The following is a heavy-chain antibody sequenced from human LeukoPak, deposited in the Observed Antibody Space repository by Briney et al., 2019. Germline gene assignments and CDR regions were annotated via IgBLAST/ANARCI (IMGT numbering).Heavy chain of an antibody. D-gene: IGHD2-2*01. CDR1: GFSFDTHG. Sequence: GGSLRLSCEGPGFSFDTHGMNCVRQFPGGGLEWVANIKPDGSAEYYLDSVKGRFSISRDNVKNLVYLQLNSLRTEDTAVYYFSGRYGFSSIYWGQGTLVTVSS. J-gene: IGHJ4*02. CDR2: IKPDGSAE. V-gene: IGHV3-7*01. CDR3: SGRYGFSSIY.